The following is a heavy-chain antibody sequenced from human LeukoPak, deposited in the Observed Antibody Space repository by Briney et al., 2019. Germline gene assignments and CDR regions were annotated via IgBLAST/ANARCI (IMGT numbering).Heavy chain of an antibody. D-gene: IGHD6-13*01. CDR3: AKGYSSSWYDTYYFDY. V-gene: IGHV3-23*01. Sequence: GGSLRLSCAASGFTFSTYAVNWVRQAPGKGLEWVSTISGSGDSTYYADSVKGRFTISRDNSKNTLYLQMNSLRAEDTAVYYCAKGYSSSWYDTYYFDYWGQGTLVTVSS. CDR2: ISGSGDST. CDR1: GFTFSTYA. J-gene: IGHJ4*02.